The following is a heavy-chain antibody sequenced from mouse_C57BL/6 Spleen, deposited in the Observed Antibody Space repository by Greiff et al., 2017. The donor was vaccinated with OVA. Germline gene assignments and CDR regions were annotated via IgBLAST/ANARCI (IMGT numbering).Heavy chain of an antibody. Sequence: QVTLKESGPGILQPSQTLSLTCSFSGFSLSTFGMGVGWIRQPSGKGLEWLAHIWWDDDKYYNPALKSRLTISKDTSKNQVFLKIANVDTADTATYYCARIAGYDGYPHWYFDVWGTGTTVTVSS. CDR2: IWWDDDK. V-gene: IGHV8-8*01. CDR1: GFSLSTFGMG. J-gene: IGHJ1*03. D-gene: IGHD2-3*01. CDR3: ARIAGYDGYPHWYFDV.